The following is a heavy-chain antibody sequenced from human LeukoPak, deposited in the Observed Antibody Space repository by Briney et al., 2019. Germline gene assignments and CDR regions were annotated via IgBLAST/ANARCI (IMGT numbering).Heavy chain of an antibody. D-gene: IGHD2-21*02. Sequence: GGSLRLSCAASGFTFSSSWMHWVRQAPGKGLVWVSRINGDGSTTTYADSAKGRFTISRDNAKNTLYLQMNSLRAEDTAVYYCATSPGGGDCLWGQGTLVTVSS. V-gene: IGHV3-74*01. CDR2: INGDGSTT. J-gene: IGHJ4*02. CDR3: ATSPGGGDCL. CDR1: GFTFSSSW.